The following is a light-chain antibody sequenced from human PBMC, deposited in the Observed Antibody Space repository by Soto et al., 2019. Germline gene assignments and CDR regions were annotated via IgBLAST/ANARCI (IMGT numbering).Light chain of an antibody. V-gene: IGKV4-1*01. CDR1: QSVLYSSNNKNY. CDR2: WAS. CDR3: QQYYSSPPT. J-gene: IGKJ1*01. Sequence: DIVMTQSPDSLAVSLGERATINCKSSQSVLYSSNNKNYLAWYQQKPGQPPKLLIYWASTRESGVPDRFSGSGSGPDFPLPLRSLQAEDVAVYYCQQYYSSPPTFGQGTKVEIK.